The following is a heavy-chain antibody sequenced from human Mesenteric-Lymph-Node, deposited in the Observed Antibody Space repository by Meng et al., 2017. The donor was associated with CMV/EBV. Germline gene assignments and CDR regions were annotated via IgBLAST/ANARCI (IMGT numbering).Heavy chain of an antibody. J-gene: IGHJ5*02. V-gene: IGHV1-2*02. CDR3: ASGGFGGYGEGFDP. CDR1: GYSFTDYY. CDR2: NNPDTGGT. D-gene: IGHD5-12*01. Sequence: SGYSFTDYYIAWVQQVPGQGLEWMGWNNPDTGGTKYAQNLKGRVTMTRDTSISTAYMELTTLRSDDTAVYYCASGGFGGYGEGFDPWGQGTLVTVSS.